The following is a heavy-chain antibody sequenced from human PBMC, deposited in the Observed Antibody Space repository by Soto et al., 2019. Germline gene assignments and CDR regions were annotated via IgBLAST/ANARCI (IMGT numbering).Heavy chain of an antibody. CDR1: GFTFNTYG. CDR2: ISYEGINK. D-gene: IGHD1-26*01. CDR3: ARSPQPTRGIHWYFDL. V-gene: IGHV3-30*03. Sequence: QVQLVESGGGVVQPGRSLGLSCAASGFTFNTYGMHWVRQAPGKGLEWVAAISYEGINKYYADSVKGRFTISRDNSKNTLYVQMTSLRPEDTAVYYCARSPQPTRGIHWYFDLWGRGILVTVSS. J-gene: IGHJ2*01.